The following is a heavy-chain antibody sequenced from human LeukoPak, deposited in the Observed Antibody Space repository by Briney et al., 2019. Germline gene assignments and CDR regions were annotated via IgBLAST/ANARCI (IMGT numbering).Heavy chain of an antibody. CDR2: IYYSGST. CDR1: GVSISSYY. D-gene: IGHD3-22*01. J-gene: IGHJ4*02. Sequence: VKPSETLSLTCTVSGVSISSYYWSWIRQPPGKGLEWVGYIYYSGSTNYNPSLKSRVTISVDTSKTQFSLKLSSVTAADTAVYYCARVWSSGYSLDYWGQGTLVTVSS. CDR3: ARVWSSGYSLDY. V-gene: IGHV4-59*01.